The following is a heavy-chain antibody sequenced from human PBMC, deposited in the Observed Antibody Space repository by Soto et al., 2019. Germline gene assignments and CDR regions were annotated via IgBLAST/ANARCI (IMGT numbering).Heavy chain of an antibody. CDR1: GITFSTYA. CDR2: ISGTGGST. Sequence: HPGGSMRLSCAASGITFSTYAMSWVRQAPGKGLEWVSAISGTGGSTYYADSVKGRFTISRDNSKNTLFLQMDSLRADDTAVYHCARRPEWLYSRDNLFDRSGQGSLVIVYS. V-gene: IGHV3-23*01. J-gene: IGHJ5*02. D-gene: IGHD3-3*01. CDR3: ARRPEWLYSRDNLFDR.